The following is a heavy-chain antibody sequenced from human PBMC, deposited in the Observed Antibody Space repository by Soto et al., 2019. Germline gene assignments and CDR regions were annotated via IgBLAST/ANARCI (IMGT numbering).Heavy chain of an antibody. CDR2: ISYSGNT. V-gene: IGHV4-30-4*01. Sequence: SSETLSLTCTLSGGSITFGDYYWTWIRQPPGKGLEWIGSISYSGNTYDSSSLRSRLALSVDTSENQFSLRLTSVTAADTAVYYCAKGTYQYASGKYIRDGFNNWGQGTRVTVSS. CDR3: AKGTYQYASGKYIRDGFNN. CDR1: GGSITFGDYY. J-gene: IGHJ4*03. D-gene: IGHD3-10*01.